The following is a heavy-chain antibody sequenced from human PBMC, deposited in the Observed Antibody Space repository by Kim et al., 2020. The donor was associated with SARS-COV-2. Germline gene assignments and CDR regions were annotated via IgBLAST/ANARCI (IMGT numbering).Heavy chain of an antibody. Sequence: ASVKVSCKASGYTFTSFDINWVRQATGQGLEWMGWMNPNSGNTDYAQKFQGRVTMTRDTSISTAYMELSSLRSEDTAVYYCARGRRIAVATSYWGQGTLVTVSS. CDR3: ARGRRIAVATSY. CDR1: GYTFTSFD. J-gene: IGHJ4*02. D-gene: IGHD6-19*01. V-gene: IGHV1-8*01. CDR2: MNPNSGNT.